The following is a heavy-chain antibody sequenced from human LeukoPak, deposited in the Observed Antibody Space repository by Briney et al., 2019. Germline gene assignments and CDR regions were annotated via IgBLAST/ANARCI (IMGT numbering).Heavy chain of an antibody. Sequence: PSQTLSLTCTVSGGSISSCSYYWSWIRQPAGKGLEWIGRIYTSGSTNYNPSLKSRVTISVDTSKNQFSLKLSSVTAADTAVYYCARDYYGSGRLVDWGQGTLVTVSS. D-gene: IGHD3-10*01. CDR1: GGSISSCSYY. CDR3: ARDYYGSGRLVD. J-gene: IGHJ4*02. CDR2: IYTSGST. V-gene: IGHV4-61*02.